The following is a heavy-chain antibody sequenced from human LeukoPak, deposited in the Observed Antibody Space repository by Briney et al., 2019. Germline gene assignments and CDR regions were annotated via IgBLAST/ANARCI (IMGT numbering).Heavy chain of an antibody. D-gene: IGHD2-2*02. CDR2: IIPIFGTA. J-gene: IGHJ6*03. V-gene: IGHV1-69*13. Sequence: GASVKVSCKVSGYTLTELSMHWVRQAPGQGLEWMGGIIPIFGTANYAQKFQGRVTITADESTSTAYMELSSLRSEDTAVYYCARAPLYCSSTSCYTRDYYYYYYMDVWGKGTTVTVSS. CDR3: ARAPLYCSSTSCYTRDYYYYYYMDV. CDR1: GYTLTELS.